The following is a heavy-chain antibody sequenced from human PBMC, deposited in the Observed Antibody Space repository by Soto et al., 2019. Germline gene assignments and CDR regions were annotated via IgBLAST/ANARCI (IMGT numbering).Heavy chain of an antibody. J-gene: IGHJ5*02. CDR3: AREGEEMIVGFDP. V-gene: IGHV4-31*03. CDR2: IYNSGST. Sequence: PSETLSLTCTVSGASISSGGYYWTWIRQHPGKGLEWIGYIYNSGSTFYNPSLKSRLTISVDTSKNQFFLKLSSVTAADTAVYYCAREGEEMIVGFDPWGQGTQVTVSS. D-gene: IGHD3-22*01. CDR1: GASISSGGYY.